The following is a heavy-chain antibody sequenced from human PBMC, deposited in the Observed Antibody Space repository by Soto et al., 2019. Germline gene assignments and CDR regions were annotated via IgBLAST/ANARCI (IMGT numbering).Heavy chain of an antibody. J-gene: IGHJ5*02. V-gene: IGHV3-33*01. CDR1: GFTFSSYG. CDR2: IWYDGRNK. D-gene: IGHD6-25*01. CDR3: ARDRIAANNWFDP. Sequence: QVQLVESGGGVVQPGRSLRLSCAASGFTFSSYGMHWVRQAPGKGLEWGAVIWYDGRNKYYADSVKGRFTISRDNSKNTLYLQMNSLRAEDTAVYYCARDRIAANNWFDPWGQGTLVTVSS.